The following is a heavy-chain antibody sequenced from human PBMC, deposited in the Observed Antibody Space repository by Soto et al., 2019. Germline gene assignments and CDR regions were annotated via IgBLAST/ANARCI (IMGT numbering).Heavy chain of an antibody. CDR2: IIPILGIA. J-gene: IGHJ5*02. CDR3: ARDRGQWGP. V-gene: IGHV1-69*02. CDR1: GGTFSSYT. D-gene: IGHD6-19*01. Sequence: QVQLVQSGAEVKKPGSSVKVSCKASGGTFSSYTISWVRQAPGQGLEWLGRIIPILGIANYAQKFQGRVRITADKCTGTGYRELSSLGSGDTAVYYCARDRGQWGPWGQGTMVTVSS.